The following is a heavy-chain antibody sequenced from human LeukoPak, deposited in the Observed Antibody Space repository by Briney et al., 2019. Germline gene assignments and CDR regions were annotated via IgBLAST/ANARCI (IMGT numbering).Heavy chain of an antibody. D-gene: IGHD6-13*01. CDR2: VIPIFGTA. CDR1: GDTFSSYA. V-gene: IGHV1-69*05. J-gene: IGHJ4*02. Sequence: SVKISCKASGDTFSSYAISWVRQAPGHGLEWMGRVIPIFGTANYAQKFQGRVTITTDESTSTAYMGLSSLRSEDTAVYYCARDPIAAAAGTSGYYFDYWGQGTLVTVSS. CDR3: ARDPIAAAAGTSGYYFDY.